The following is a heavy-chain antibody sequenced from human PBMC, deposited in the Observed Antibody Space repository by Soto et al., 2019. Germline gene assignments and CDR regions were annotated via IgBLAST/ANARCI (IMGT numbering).Heavy chain of an antibody. V-gene: IGHV1-69*13. Sequence: SVKVSCKASGGTFSTYGMNWVRLAPGQGLEWMGGIIPKFGTTNYAQKFQGRVTITADESTNTAYMELNYLRSEDTAVYYCARDSRPPYCSGGSCYPAPGGFDYWGQGTLVTVSS. D-gene: IGHD2-15*01. CDR3: ARDSRPPYCSGGSCYPAPGGFDY. CDR2: IIPKFGTT. J-gene: IGHJ4*02. CDR1: GGTFSTYG.